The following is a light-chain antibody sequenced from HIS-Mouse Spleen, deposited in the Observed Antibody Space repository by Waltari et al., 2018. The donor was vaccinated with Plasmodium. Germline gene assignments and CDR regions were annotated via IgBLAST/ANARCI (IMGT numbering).Light chain of an antibody. CDR1: QSVSSN. J-gene: IGKJ2*01. CDR2: GAS. Sequence: EIVMTQSPATLSVSPGERATLSFRASQSVSSNLAGYQQKPGQAPRLLVYGASTRATGIPARFSGGGSGTEFTLTISSLQSEDFAVYYCQQYNNWPPYTFGQGTKLEIK. V-gene: IGKV3-15*01. CDR3: QQYNNWPPYT.